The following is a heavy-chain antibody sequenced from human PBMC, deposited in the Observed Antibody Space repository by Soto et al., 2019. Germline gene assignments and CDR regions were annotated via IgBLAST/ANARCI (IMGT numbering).Heavy chain of an antibody. Sequence: SETLSLTCTVSGGSISSYYWSWIRQPPGKGLEWIGYIYYSGSTNYNPSLKSRVTISVDTSKNQFSLKLSSVTAADTAVYYCARVISGYDSYYYYYYMDVWGKGTTVTVS. D-gene: IGHD5-12*01. V-gene: IGHV4-59*08. J-gene: IGHJ6*03. CDR1: GGSISSYY. CDR3: ARVISGYDSYYYYYYMDV. CDR2: IYYSGST.